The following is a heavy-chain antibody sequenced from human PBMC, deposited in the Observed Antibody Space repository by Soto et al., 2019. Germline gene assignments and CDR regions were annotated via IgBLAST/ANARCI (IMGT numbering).Heavy chain of an antibody. D-gene: IGHD3-16*01. Sequence: LTKSVVEATIVSVGCCRICIHKPPGKGLEWIGLVHRGGSVDYNPSLRSRVTLSLDTSMNEFSLNLRSLTAADTAVYYCARRSNYAAGRRFDPWGQGTPVTGSS. J-gene: IGHJ5*02. V-gene: IGHV4-30-4*01. CDR3: ARRSNYAAGRRFDP. CDR1: EATIVSVGCC. CDR2: VHRGGSV.